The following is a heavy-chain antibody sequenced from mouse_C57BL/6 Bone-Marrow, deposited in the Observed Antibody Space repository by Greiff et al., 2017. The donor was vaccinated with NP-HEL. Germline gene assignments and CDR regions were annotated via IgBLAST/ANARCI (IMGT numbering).Heavy chain of an antibody. V-gene: IGHV5-6*01. CDR2: ISSGGSYT. J-gene: IGHJ3*01. D-gene: IGHD4-1*02. CDR1: GFTFSSYG. Sequence: EVKLMESGGDLVKPGGSLKLSCAASGFTFSSYGMSWVRQTPDKRLEWVATISSGGSYTYYPDSVKGRFTISRDNAKNTLYLQMSSLKSEDTAMYCCARAQLGREGAWFAYWGQGTLVTVSA. CDR3: ARAQLGREGAWFAY.